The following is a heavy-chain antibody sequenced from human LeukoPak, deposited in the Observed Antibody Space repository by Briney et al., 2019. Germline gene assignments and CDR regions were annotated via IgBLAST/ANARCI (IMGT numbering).Heavy chain of an antibody. J-gene: IGHJ4*02. V-gene: IGHV3-21*01. CDR2: ISSSSNYI. CDR3: AKDPRHSYGSYYFDY. CDR1: GFTFSRYS. D-gene: IGHD5-18*01. Sequence: GGSLRLSCAASGFTFSRYSMNWVRQAPGKGLEWVSSISSSSNYIYYADSLKVRFSISRDNARNSLFLQMNSLRAEDTAVYYCAKDPRHSYGSYYFDYWGQGTLVTVSS.